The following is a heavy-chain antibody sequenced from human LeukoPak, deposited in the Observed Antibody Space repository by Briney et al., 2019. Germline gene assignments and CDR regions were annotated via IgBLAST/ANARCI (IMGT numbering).Heavy chain of an antibody. V-gene: IGHV3-23*01. Sequence: TGGSLRLSCAASGFTFSTYAMSWVGQAPGQGLEWVSTISASGGSTYYADSVKGRFTISRDNSKNTLYLQMNSLRAEDTAVYYCAKGDPLARQVPFDYWGQGTLVTVSS. CDR1: GFTFSTYA. J-gene: IGHJ4*02. D-gene: IGHD3-10*01. CDR3: AKGDPLARQVPFDY. CDR2: ISASGGST.